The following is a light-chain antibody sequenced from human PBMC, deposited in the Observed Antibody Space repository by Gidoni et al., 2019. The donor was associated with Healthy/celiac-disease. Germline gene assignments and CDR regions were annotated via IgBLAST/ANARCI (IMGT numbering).Light chain of an antibody. V-gene: IGKV1-5*03. CDR3: QQYNSYPFT. CDR2: KAS. J-gene: IGKJ3*01. Sequence: DTQMTQSPSTLSASVGDRVTITCRASQSISSWLAWYQQKPGKAPKLLIYKASSLESGVPSRFSGSGSGTEFTLTISSLQPDDFATYYCQQYNSYPFTFGPXTKVDIK. CDR1: QSISSW.